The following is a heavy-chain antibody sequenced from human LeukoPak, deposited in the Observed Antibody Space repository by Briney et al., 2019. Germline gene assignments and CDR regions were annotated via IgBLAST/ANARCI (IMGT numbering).Heavy chain of an antibody. CDR2: FYYTGST. CDR3: ARARRLWFGASIYYYYGMDV. CDR1: GGSISSNGYY. J-gene: IGHJ6*02. D-gene: IGHD3-10*01. V-gene: IGHV4-39*07. Sequence: NSSETLSLTCTVSGGSISSNGYYWGWIRQPPGKGLEWIGSFYYTGSTFYSPSLKSRVTISVDTSKNQFSLKLSSVTAADTAVYYCARARRLWFGASIYYYYGMDVWGQGTTVTVSS.